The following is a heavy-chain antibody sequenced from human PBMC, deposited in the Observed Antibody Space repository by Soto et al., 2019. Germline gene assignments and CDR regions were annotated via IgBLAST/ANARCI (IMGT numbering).Heavy chain of an antibody. CDR3: ATPPPDRREYSGSYYVRAFDI. CDR1: GGTFSSYA. CDR2: IIPIFGTA. Sequence: SVKVSCKASGGTFSSYAISWVRQAPGQGLEWMGGIIPIFGTANYAQKFQGRVTITADESTSTAYMELSSLRSEDTAVYYCATPPPDRREYSGSYYVRAFDIWGQGTMVTVSS. J-gene: IGHJ3*02. V-gene: IGHV1-69*13. D-gene: IGHD1-26*01.